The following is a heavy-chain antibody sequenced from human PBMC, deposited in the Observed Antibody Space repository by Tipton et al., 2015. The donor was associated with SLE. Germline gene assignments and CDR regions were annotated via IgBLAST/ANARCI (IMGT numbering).Heavy chain of an antibody. Sequence: TLSLTCAVYGGSFSGYYWSWICQPPGKGLEWIGEIDHSGSTNYNPPLKSRVTISVDTSKNQFSLKLSSVTAADTAVYYCARSGAYSNYVGYFDYWGQGTLVTVSS. CDR2: IDHSGST. V-gene: IGHV4-34*01. J-gene: IGHJ4*02. CDR1: GGSFSGYY. D-gene: IGHD4-11*01. CDR3: ARSGAYSNYVGYFDY.